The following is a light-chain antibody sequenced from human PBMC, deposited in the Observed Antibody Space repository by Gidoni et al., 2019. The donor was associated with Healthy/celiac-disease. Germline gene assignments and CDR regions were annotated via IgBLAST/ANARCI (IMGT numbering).Light chain of an antibody. CDR3: QQRSNWHPGLT. V-gene: IGKV3D-11*01. CDR1: QGVSSY. J-gene: IGKJ4*01. Sequence: EIVLTQSPANLSLSPGERATLSCRASQGVSSYLAWYQQKPGQAPRLLIYDASNRATGIPARFSGSGPGTDFTLTISSLEPEDFAVYYCQQRSNWHPGLTFGGGTKVEIK. CDR2: DAS.